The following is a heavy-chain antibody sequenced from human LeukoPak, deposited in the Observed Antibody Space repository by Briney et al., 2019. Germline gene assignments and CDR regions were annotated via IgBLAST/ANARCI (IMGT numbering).Heavy chain of an antibody. CDR2: IYYSGST. CDR3: ARDPGTNRGRYFDY. CDR1: GGSISSYY. V-gene: IGHV4-59*01. J-gene: IGHJ4*02. D-gene: IGHD6-13*01. Sequence: SETLSLTCTVSGGSISSYYWSWIRQPPGKGLEWIGYIYYSGSTNYNPSLKSRVTISVDTSKNQFSLKLSSVTAADTAVYYCARDPGTNRGRYFDYWGQGTLVTVSS.